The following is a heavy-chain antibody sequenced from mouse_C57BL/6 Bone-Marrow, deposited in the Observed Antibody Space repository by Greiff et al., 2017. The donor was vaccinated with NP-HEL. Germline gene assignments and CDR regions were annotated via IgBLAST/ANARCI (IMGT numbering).Heavy chain of an antibody. D-gene: IGHD1-1*01. CDR3: ARKEGYYYGSSYAWFAY. V-gene: IGHV1-53*01. CDR2: INPSNGGT. CDR1: GYTFTSYW. J-gene: IGHJ3*01. Sequence: VQLQQPGTELVKPGASVKLSCKASGYTFTSYWMHWVKQRPGQGLEWIGNINPSNGGTNYNEKFKSKATLTVDKSSSTAYMQLSSLTSEDSAVYYCARKEGYYYGSSYAWFAYWGQGTLVTVSA.